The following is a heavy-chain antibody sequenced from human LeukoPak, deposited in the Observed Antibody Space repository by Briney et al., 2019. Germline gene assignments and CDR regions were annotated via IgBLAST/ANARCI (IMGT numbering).Heavy chain of an antibody. V-gene: IGHV3-21*01. Sequence: GGSLRLSCAASGFTFSTYSGNWIRQAPGKGLEWVSSISDDSNYIFYADSVKGRFTISRDNAKNSLYLQMNSLTAEDSAVYYCARGSPGDYWGQGTLVTVSS. CDR3: ARGSPGDY. CDR1: GFTFSTYS. CDR2: ISDDSNYI. J-gene: IGHJ4*02.